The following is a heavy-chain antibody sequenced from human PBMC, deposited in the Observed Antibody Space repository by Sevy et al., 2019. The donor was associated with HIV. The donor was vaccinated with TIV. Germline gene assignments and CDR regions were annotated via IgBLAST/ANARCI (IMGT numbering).Heavy chain of an antibody. Sequence: GGSLRLSCAASGFIFSTSPMNWVRQAPGKGLECVATLSYDDSDENYADSVKGRFTISRDNSKNTLYLQMNSLRTEDTAVYYCAKDDLGSIDYWGQGTLVTVSS. V-gene: IGHV3-30-3*02. D-gene: IGHD3-10*01. J-gene: IGHJ4*02. CDR1: GFIFSTSP. CDR3: AKDDLGSIDY. CDR2: LSYDDSDE.